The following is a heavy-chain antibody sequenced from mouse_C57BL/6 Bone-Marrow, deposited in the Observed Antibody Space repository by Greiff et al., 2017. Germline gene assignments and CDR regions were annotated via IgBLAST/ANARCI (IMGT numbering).Heavy chain of an antibody. CDR2: IDPSDSYP. CDR1: GYTFTSSW. V-gene: IGHV1-69*01. CDR3: ARVLHYCGSIYRFSY. Sequence: QVQLQQPGAELVMPGASVKLSCKASGYTFTSSWLHWVKQRPGQGLEWIGEIDPSDSYPNYNQKFKGKSTLTVDKSSSTAYMQLSRLTSEDSAVYYCARVLHYCGSIYRFSYCGRGTTLTVSS. J-gene: IGHJ2*01. D-gene: IGHD1-1*01.